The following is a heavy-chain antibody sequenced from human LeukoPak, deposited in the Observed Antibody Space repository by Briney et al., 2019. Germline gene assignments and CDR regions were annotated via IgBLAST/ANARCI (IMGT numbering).Heavy chain of an antibody. D-gene: IGHD3-9*01. CDR1: GFTFSSYA. CDR3: ARDRTTGYWDLDY. CDR2: ISSNGGST. V-gene: IGHV3-64*01. J-gene: IGHJ4*02. Sequence: GGSLRLSCAASGFTFSSYAMHWVRQAPGKGLEYVSAISSNGGSTYYANSVKGRFTISRDNSKNTLYLRMGSLRAEDMAVYYCARDRTTGYWDLDYWGQGTLVTVSS.